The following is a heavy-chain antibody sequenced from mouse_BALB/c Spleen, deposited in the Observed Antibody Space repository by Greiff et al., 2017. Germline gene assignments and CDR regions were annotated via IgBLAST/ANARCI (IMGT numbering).Heavy chain of an antibody. J-gene: IGHJ1*01. V-gene: IGHV5-15*02. CDR1: GFTFSDYG. Sequence: EVMLVESGGGLVQPGGSRKLSCAASGFTFSDYGMAWVRQAPGKGPEWVAFISNLAYSIYYADTVTGRFTISRENAKNTLYLEMSSLRSEDTAMYYCARTITRSYWYFDVWGAGTTVTVSS. CDR2: ISNLAYSI. D-gene: IGHD2-4*01. CDR3: ARTITRSYWYFDV.